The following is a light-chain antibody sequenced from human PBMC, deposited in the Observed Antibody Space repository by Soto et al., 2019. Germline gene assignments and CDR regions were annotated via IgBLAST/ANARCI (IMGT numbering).Light chain of an antibody. CDR3: QQYGDSPFT. Sequence: EIVLTQSPGTLSLSAGERATLSCRASQRISTSYLAWYQQKPGRAPRVLVYRTSTRATGIPSRFSGSGSGTDFTLTISRLEPEDFAVYYCQQYGDSPFTFGPGTKVDIK. V-gene: IGKV3-20*01. CDR1: QRISTSY. CDR2: RTS. J-gene: IGKJ3*01.